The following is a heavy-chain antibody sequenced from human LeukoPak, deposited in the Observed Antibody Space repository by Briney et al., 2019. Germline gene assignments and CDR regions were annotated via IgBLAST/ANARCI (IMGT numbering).Heavy chain of an antibody. J-gene: IGHJ4*02. V-gene: IGHV1-2*02. D-gene: IGHD6-13*01. Sequence: ASVKVSCKASGYTFIGYYMHWVRQAPGQGLEWMGWINSNSGDTKYGQKFQGRVTMARDTSISTAYMELSRLGSDDTAVYYCARGSPLAAAGTVPYDYWGQGTLVTVSS. CDR3: ARGSPLAAAGTVPYDY. CDR2: INSNSGDT. CDR1: GYTFIGYY.